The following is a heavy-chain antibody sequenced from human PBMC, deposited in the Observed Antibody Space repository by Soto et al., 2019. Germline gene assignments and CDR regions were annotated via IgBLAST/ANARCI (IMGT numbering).Heavy chain of an antibody. D-gene: IGHD5-12*01. Sequence: QEQLQESGPGLVKPSGTLSLTCTVSGDSLSSPNWWSWVRLPPEKGLEWIGETSESGNTKYNPSLKSLVTISVDKSNNHLSLKLISVTAADTAMYYCAIHSGRTFDSWGQGALVTVSS. CDR3: AIHSGRTFDS. CDR1: GDSLSSPNW. CDR2: TSESGNT. V-gene: IGHV4-4*02. J-gene: IGHJ4*02.